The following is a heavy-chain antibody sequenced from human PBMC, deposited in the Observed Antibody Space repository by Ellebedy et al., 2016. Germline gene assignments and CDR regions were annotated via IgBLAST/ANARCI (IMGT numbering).Heavy chain of an antibody. D-gene: IGHD3-3*01. CDR3: ADGERTYYDYISPLP. CDR2: ISASGGSS. V-gene: IGHV3-23*01. J-gene: IGHJ5*02. Sequence: GESLKISXAASGFTFTTYAMVWVRQAPGKGLQWVSGISASGGSSHYAESVKGRFTVSRDNSKNTLYLQMNSLRAEDTAVYYCADGERTYYDYISPLPWGQGTLVTVSS. CDR1: GFTFTTYA.